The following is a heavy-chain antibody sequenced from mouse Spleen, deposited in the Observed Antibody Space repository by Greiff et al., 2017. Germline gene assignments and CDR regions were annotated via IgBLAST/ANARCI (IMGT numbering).Heavy chain of an antibody. CDR1: GYTFTSYW. CDR2: IDPSDSYT. J-gene: IGHJ2*01. Sequence: VQLQQPGAELVKPGASVKLSCKASGYTFTSYWMHWVKQRPGQGLEWIGEIDPSDSYTNYNQKFKGKATLTVDKSSSTAYMQLSSLTSEDSAVYYCARLWVDYWGQGTTLTVSS. D-gene: IGHD4-1*01. CDR3: ARLWVDY. V-gene: IGHV1-69*02.